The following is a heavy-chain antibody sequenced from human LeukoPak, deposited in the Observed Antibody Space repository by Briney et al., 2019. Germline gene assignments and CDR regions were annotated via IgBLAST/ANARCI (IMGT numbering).Heavy chain of an antibody. J-gene: IGHJ3*02. CDR2: IYTRANA. CDR3: ARALTGAFRIGAFDI. V-gene: IGHV4-4*07. Sequence: SETQSLTCTVSGASINEYYWSWIRQPAGKGLEWIGRIYTRANADYAPSLKSRVTMSADPSKNQLSLKLTSVTAADTAVYYCARALTGAFRIGAFDIWGQGTLVTVSS. CDR1: GASINEYY. D-gene: IGHD7-27*01.